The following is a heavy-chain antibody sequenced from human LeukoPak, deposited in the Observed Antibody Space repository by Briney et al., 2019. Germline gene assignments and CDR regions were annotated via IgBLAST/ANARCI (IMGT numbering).Heavy chain of an antibody. J-gene: IGHJ4*02. V-gene: IGHV3-23*01. Sequence: GGSLRLSCVASGFTFSTYAMSWVRQAPGKGLEWVSAISGSDDSTYYADSVKGRFTISRDNSKNTLYLQMNSLRTEDTAVYHCAKNRGGSCYSCLDYWGQGTLVTVSS. D-gene: IGHD2-15*01. CDR3: AKNRGGSCYSCLDY. CDR2: ISGSDDST. CDR1: GFTFSTYA.